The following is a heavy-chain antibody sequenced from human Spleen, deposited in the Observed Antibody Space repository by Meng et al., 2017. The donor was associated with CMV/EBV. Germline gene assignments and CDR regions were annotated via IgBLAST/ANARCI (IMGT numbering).Heavy chain of an antibody. Sequence: SFSGSYWSRIRQPPGKGLEWIGDINLSGSTNYNPSLKNRVTMSVDTSKNQFSLKLNSVTAADTAIYYCARGRHRYDSSGYFYYFDYWGQGTLVTVSS. CDR3: ARGRHRYDSSGYFYYFDY. V-gene: IGHV4-34*01. CDR2: INLSGST. J-gene: IGHJ4*02. CDR1: SFSGSY. D-gene: IGHD3-22*01.